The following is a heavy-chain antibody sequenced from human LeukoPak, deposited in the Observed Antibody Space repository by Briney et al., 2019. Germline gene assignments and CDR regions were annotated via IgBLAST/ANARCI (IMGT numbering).Heavy chain of an antibody. V-gene: IGHV1-8*02. CDR2: MNPNSGNT. Sequence: ASVKVTCKASGYTFTGYYMHWVRQAPGQGLDWMGWMNPNSGNTGYAQKFQGRVTMTRNTSISTAYMELSSLRSEDTAVYYCARGYGSGSYYIIWGQGTLVTVSS. D-gene: IGHD3-10*01. CDR3: ARGYGSGSYYII. CDR1: GYTFTGYY. J-gene: IGHJ4*02.